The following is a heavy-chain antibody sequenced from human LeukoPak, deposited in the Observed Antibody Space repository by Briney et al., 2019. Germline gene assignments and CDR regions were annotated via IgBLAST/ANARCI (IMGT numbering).Heavy chain of an antibody. CDR2: INPNSGGT. V-gene: IGHV1-2*02. CDR3: ARDATVTTPLDY. J-gene: IGHJ4*02. CDR1: GYTFTGYY. D-gene: IGHD4-17*01. Sequence: ASVKVSCKASGYTFTGYYMHWVRQAPGQGLEWMGWINPNSGGTNYAQKFQGRVTMTRDTSISTAYMELSRLRSDDTAVYYCARDATVTTPLDYWGQGTLVTVSS.